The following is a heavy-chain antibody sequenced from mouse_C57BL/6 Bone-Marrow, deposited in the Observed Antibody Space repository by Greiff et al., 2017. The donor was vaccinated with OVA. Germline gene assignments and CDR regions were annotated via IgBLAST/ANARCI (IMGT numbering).Heavy chain of an antibody. J-gene: IGHJ3*01. V-gene: IGHV3-6*01. CDR1: GYSITSGYY. Sequence: VQLKESGPGLVKPSQSLSLTCSVTGYSITSGYYWTWIRQFPGNQLEWMGYISYDGSNNYNPSLNNRISITRDTSKNQFFLKLNSVTTEDTATYYCARSHYGSPFAYWGQGTLVTVSA. CDR3: ARSHYGSPFAY. D-gene: IGHD1-1*01. CDR2: ISYDGSN.